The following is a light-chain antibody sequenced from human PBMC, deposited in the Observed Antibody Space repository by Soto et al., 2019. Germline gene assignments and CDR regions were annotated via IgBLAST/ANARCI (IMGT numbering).Light chain of an antibody. Sequence: EVVMTQSPATLSVSPGERATLSCRASQSVTSNYLAWYQQKPGQAPRILIYGVSSRATGVPDRFSGSGSGTDFTLTISRLEPDDFAVYYCQQYTDWPLTFGQGTKVEVK. CDR1: QSVTSNY. CDR2: GVS. V-gene: IGKV3-20*01. CDR3: QQYTDWPLT. J-gene: IGKJ1*01.